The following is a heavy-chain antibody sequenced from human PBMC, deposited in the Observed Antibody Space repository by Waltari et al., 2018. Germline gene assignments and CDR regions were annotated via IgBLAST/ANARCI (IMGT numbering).Heavy chain of an antibody. CDR1: GYTFTGYY. CDR2: MNPNSGNT. V-gene: IGHV1-8*02. D-gene: IGHD6-6*01. Sequence: QVQLVHSGAEVKKPGASVKVSCKASGYTFTGYYMHWVRQAPGQGLEWMGWMNPNSGNTGYAKKLQGRVTMTRNTSISTAYMELSSLRSEDTAVYYCLSSSSKSWFDPWGQGTLVTVAS. J-gene: IGHJ5*02. CDR3: LSSSSKSWFDP.